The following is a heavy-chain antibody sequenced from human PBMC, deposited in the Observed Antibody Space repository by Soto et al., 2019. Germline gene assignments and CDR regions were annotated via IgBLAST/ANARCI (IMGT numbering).Heavy chain of an antibody. CDR2: FNAGNGNT. J-gene: IGHJ5*02. CDR3: ARDRSPNWFDP. Sequence: ASVKVSCKASGYTFTSYAMHWVRQAPGQRVEWMGWFNAGNGNTKYSQKFQGRVTITRDTSASTAYMELSSLRSEDTAVYYCARDRSPNWFDPWGQGTLVTVSS. V-gene: IGHV1-3*01. CDR1: GYTFTSYA. D-gene: IGHD1-26*01.